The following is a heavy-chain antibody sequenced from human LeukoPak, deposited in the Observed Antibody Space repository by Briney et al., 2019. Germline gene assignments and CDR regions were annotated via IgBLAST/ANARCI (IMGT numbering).Heavy chain of an antibody. Sequence: SETLSLTCTVSGGSISSSSYYWGWIRQPPGKGLEWIGSIYYSGSTYYNSSLKSRVTISVDTSKNQFSLKLSSVTAADTAVYYCARHFAGYQWPYYFDYWGQGTLVTVSS. CDR3: ARHFAGYQWPYYFDY. CDR1: GGSISSSSYY. CDR2: IYYSGST. D-gene: IGHD6-19*01. V-gene: IGHV4-39*01. J-gene: IGHJ4*02.